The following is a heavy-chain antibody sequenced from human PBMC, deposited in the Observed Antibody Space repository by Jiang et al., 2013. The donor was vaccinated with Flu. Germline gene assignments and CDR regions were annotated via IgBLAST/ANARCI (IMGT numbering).Heavy chain of an antibody. V-gene: IGHV2-5*02. Sequence: KPTQTLTLTCTFSGFSLSTTGVGVGWIRQAPGKALEWLALIYWDDDKRYRPSLKSRLTITKDTSKNQVVPKMTNMDPVDTATYYCAHRLLDYDNIGYPFDFWGQGILVTVSS. CDR2: IYWDDDK. CDR3: AHRLLDYDNIGYPFDF. J-gene: IGHJ4*02. D-gene: IGHD3-22*01. CDR1: GFSLSTTGVG.